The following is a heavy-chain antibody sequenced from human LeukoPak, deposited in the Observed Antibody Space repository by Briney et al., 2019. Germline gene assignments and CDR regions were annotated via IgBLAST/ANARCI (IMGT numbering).Heavy chain of an antibody. V-gene: IGHV3-21*01. CDR3: ARDPYSGNYGDYYYYYMDV. J-gene: IGHJ6*03. CDR2: ITSSSSYI. CDR1: GFSFSTYN. D-gene: IGHD1-26*01. Sequence: GESLRLSCAASGFSFSTYNMNWVCQAPGKGLEWVSSITSSSSYIYYADSVKGRFTISRDNAKTSLYLQMNSLRDEDTAVYYCARDPYSGNYGDYYYYYMDVWGKGTTVTISS.